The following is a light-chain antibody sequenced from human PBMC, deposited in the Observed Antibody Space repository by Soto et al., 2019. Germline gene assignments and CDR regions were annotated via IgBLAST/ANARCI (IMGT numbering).Light chain of an antibody. CDR1: QDISNY. J-gene: IGKJ1*01. V-gene: IGKV1-33*01. Sequence: DIQMTQSPSSLSASVGDRVTITCQASQDISNYLNWYQQKPGKAPTLLIYDASNLETGVPSRFSGRGSGTHFTFTISSLQPEDIATYYCQQCVNLPRTFGQGTRVEI. CDR3: QQCVNLPRT. CDR2: DAS.